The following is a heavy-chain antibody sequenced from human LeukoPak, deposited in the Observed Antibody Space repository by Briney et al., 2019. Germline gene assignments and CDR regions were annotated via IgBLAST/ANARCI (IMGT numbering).Heavy chain of an antibody. J-gene: IGHJ6*03. CDR2: ISYDGSNK. Sequence: GGSLRLSCAASGFTFSSYGMHWVRQAPGKGLEWVAVISYDGSNKYYADSVKGRFTISRDNSKNTLYLQMNSLKTEDTAVYYCTTDPYGDYVHYYYYMYVWGKGTTVTISS. CDR1: GFTFSSYG. D-gene: IGHD4-17*01. V-gene: IGHV3-30*03. CDR3: TTDPYGDYVHYYYYMYV.